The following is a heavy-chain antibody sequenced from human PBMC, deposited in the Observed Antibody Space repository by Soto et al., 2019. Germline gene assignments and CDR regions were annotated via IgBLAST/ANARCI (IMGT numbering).Heavy chain of an antibody. Sequence: GASVKVSCKASGYTFTSYGISWVRQAPGQGLEWMGWISAYNGNTNYAQKLQGRVTMTTDTSTSTAYMELRSLRSDDTAVYYCARDNKWVGELSGPTYYFDYWGQGTLVTVSS. CDR2: ISAYNGNT. D-gene: IGHD3-10*01. V-gene: IGHV1-18*01. CDR3: ARDNKWVGELSGPTYYFDY. CDR1: GYTFTSYG. J-gene: IGHJ4*02.